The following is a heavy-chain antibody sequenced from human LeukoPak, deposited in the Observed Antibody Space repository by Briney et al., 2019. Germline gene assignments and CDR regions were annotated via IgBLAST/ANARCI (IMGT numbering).Heavy chain of an antibody. D-gene: IGHD4-17*01. Sequence: SETLSLTCTVSGGSISYYYWSWIRQSPGKGLEWIGYIYYSGTTNYNPSLKSRVTISVDTSKNQFSLQLRSVTAADTAVYYCAREDPQTTVPEGMDVWGQGTAVTVSS. CDR1: GGSISYYY. V-gene: IGHV4-59*01. CDR2: IYYSGTT. CDR3: AREDPQTTVPEGMDV. J-gene: IGHJ6*02.